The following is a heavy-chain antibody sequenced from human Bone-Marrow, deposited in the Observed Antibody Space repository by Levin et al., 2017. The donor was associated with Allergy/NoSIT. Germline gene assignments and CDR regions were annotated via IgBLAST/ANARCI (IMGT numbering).Heavy chain of an antibody. Sequence: SETLSLTCTVSGGSISSSSYYWGWIRQPPGKGLEWIGSIYYSGSTYYNPSLKSRVTISVDTSKNQFSLKLSSVTAADTAVYYCACETIPSFGSIAVAGRLNRGWFDPWGQGTLVTVSS. CDR1: GGSISSSSYY. V-gene: IGHV4-39*01. CDR3: ACETIPSFGSIAVAGRLNRGWFDP. J-gene: IGHJ5*02. CDR2: IYYSGST. D-gene: IGHD6-19*01.